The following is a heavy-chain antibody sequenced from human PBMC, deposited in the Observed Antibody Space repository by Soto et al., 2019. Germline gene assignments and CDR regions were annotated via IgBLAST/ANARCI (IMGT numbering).Heavy chain of an antibody. CDR3: ARGGRDDYIWGSYRTFDY. J-gene: IGHJ4*02. D-gene: IGHD3-16*02. Sequence: SETLSLTCAVYGGSFSGYYWSWIRQPPGKGLEWIGEINHSGSTNYNPSLKSRVTISVDTSKNQFSLKLSSVTAADTAVYYCARGGRDDYIWGSYRTFDYWGQGTLVTVSS. CDR1: GGSFSGYY. CDR2: INHSGST. V-gene: IGHV4-34*01.